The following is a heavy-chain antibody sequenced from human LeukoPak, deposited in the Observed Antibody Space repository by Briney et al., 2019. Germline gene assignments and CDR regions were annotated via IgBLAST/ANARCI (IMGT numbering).Heavy chain of an antibody. Sequence: GGSLRLSCAASGFSFSTYAMSWVRQAPGKGLEWVSAISYSGGNTYYADSVKGRFTISKDNSKNTLYLQMNSLRAEDTAVYYCATGGWSRDWYFDLWGRGTLVTVSS. CDR1: GFSFSTYA. CDR2: ISYSGGNT. CDR3: ATGGWSRDWYFDL. D-gene: IGHD6-19*01. J-gene: IGHJ2*01. V-gene: IGHV3-23*01.